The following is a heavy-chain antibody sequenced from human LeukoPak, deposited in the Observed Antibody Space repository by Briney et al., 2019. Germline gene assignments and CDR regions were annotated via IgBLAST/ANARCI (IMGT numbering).Heavy chain of an antibody. D-gene: IGHD6-25*01. CDR3: ARGLAGSTRFDP. J-gene: IGHJ5*02. CDR2: INHSGST. Sequence: SETLSLTCAVYGGSFSGYYWSWIRQPPGKGLEWIGVINHSGSTNYNPSLKSRVTISGDTSKNQFSLKLSSVTAADAAVYYCARGLAGSTRFDPWGQGTLVTVSS. CDR1: GGSFSGYY. V-gene: IGHV4-34*01.